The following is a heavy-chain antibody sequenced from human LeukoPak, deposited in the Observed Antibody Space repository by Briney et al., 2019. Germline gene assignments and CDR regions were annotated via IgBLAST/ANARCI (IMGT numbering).Heavy chain of an antibody. CDR2: ISSSSSYT. V-gene: IGHV3-11*03. CDR3: ASNSNYGDYSDGMDV. J-gene: IGHJ6*02. D-gene: IGHD4-17*01. CDR1: GFTLSDYY. Sequence: GGSLRLSCAASGFTLSDYYMSWIRQAPGKGLEWVSYISSSSSYTNYADSVKGRFTISRDNAKNSLYLQMNSLRAEDTAVYYCASNSNYGDYSDGMDVWGQGTTVTVSS.